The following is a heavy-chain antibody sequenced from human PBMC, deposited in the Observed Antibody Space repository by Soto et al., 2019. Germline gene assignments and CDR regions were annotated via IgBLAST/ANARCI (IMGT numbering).Heavy chain of an antibody. CDR1: GGSFSGYY. V-gene: IGHV4-34*01. CDR3: ARVYTVTRYNWFDP. Sequence: SETLSLTCAVYGGSFSGYYWSWIRQPPGKGQEWIGEINHSGSTNYNPSLKSRVTISVDTSKNQFSLKLSSVTAADTAVYYCARVYTVTRYNWFDPWGQGTLVTVSS. D-gene: IGHD4-4*01. J-gene: IGHJ5*02. CDR2: INHSGST.